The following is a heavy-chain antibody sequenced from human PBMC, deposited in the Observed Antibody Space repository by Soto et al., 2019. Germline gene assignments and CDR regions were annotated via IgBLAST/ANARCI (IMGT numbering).Heavy chain of an antibody. D-gene: IGHD3-10*01. V-gene: IGHV1-2*04. CDR2: INPNSGGT. Sequence: ASVKVSCKASGYTFTGYYMHWVRQAPGQGLEWMGWINPNSGGTNYAQKFQGWVTMTRDTSISTAYMELSRLRSDDTAVYYCARVRQYGSSAFDIWGQGTMVTVSS. CDR1: GYTFTGYY. J-gene: IGHJ3*02. CDR3: ARVRQYGSSAFDI.